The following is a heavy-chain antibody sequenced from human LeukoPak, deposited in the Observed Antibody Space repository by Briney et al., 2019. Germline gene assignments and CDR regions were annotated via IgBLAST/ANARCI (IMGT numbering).Heavy chain of an antibody. CDR3: AKDIDYGGAN. CDR1: GFTFSNNC. CDR2: ISYDGNNK. J-gene: IGHJ4*02. Sequence: GRSLRLSCAASGFTFSNNCMHWVRQAPGRGLEWVALISYDGNNKYYSDSMKGRFTISRDNSKNTLYLQMNSLRAEDTAVYYCAKDIDYGGANWGQGTLVIVSS. V-gene: IGHV3-30*18. D-gene: IGHD4-23*01.